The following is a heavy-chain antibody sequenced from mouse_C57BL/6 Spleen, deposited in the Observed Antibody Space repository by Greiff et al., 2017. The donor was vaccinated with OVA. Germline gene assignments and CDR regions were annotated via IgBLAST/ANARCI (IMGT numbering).Heavy chain of an antibody. D-gene: IGHD2-3*01. J-gene: IGHJ3*01. CDR1: GYTFTSYW. CDR3: ARDGYSPFAY. V-gene: IGHV1-69*01. CDR2: IDPSDSYT. Sequence: QVQLQQPGAELVMPGASVKLSCKASGYTFTSYWMHWVEQRPGQGLEWIGEIDPSDSYTNYNQKFKGKSTLTVDKSSSTAYMQLSSLTSEDSAVYYCARDGYSPFAYWGQGTLVTVSA.